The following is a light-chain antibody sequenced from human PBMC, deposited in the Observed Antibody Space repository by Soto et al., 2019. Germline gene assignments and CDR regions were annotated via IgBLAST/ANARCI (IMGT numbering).Light chain of an antibody. V-gene: IGLV2-8*01. Sequence: QSALTQPPSASGSPGQSVTISCTGTNSDVGGYSYVSWYQQHPGKAPQLMIYEVNKRPSGVPDRFSGSKSGNTASLTVSGLQAEDEADYYCSSYAGNNILLFGGGTKLTVL. J-gene: IGLJ3*02. CDR2: EVN. CDR1: NSDVGGYSY. CDR3: SSYAGNNILL.